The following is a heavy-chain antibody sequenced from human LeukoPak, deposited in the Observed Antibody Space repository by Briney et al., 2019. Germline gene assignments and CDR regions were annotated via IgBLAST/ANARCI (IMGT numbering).Heavy chain of an antibody. CDR2: ISDDGTIK. V-gene: IGHV3-30*09. Sequence: GGSLRLSCAASGFTFSSYVMHWVRQAPGKGLEWVAVISDDGTIKNYADSVKGRFAISRDNSENVIYLQMNTLSAEDTAVYYCARPISSQAHGSCHHRGQGTLVTVAS. CDR1: GFTFSSYV. J-gene: IGHJ1*01. D-gene: IGHD1-14*01. CDR3: ARPISSQAHGSCHH.